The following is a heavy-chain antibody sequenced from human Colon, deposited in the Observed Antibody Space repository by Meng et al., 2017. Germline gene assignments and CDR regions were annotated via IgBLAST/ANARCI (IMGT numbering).Heavy chain of an antibody. J-gene: IGHJ4*02. CDR3: ARGGAYVAAAADY. CDR2: IIGSDDST. D-gene: IGHD6-13*01. V-gene: IGHV3-23*04. CDR1: GFEFPSYA. Sequence: VRLVVSGGGLIQPGWSLRFSWAASGFEFPSYAMRWVRQAPGKGLEWVSSIIGSDDSTYYADSVKGRFTISRDKSKNTLYLQMNSLRAEDTAVYFCARGGAYVAAAADYWGQGTLVTVSS.